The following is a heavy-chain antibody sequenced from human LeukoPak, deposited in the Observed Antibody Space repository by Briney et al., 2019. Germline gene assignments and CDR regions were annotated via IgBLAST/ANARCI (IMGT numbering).Heavy chain of an antibody. CDR3: AREYPSGGSCYGY. Sequence: ASVKVSCKASGGTFSSYAISGVRQAPGQGLEWMGGIIPIFGTANYAQKFQGRVTITADESTSTAYMELSSLRSEDTAVYYCAREYPSGGSCYGYWGQGTLVTVSS. CDR2: IIPIFGTA. CDR1: GGTFSSYA. J-gene: IGHJ4*02. V-gene: IGHV1-69*13. D-gene: IGHD2-15*01.